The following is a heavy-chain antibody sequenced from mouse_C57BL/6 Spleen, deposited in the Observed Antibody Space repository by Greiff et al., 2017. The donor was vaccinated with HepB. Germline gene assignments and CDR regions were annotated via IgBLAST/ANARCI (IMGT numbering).Heavy chain of an antibody. D-gene: IGHD1-3*01. CDR1: GYTFTSYW. Sequence: VQLQQPGAELVRPGSSVKLSCKASGYTFTSYWMHWVKQRPIQGLEWIGNIDPSDSETHYNQKFKDKATLTVDKSSSTAYMQLSSLTSEDSAVYYCARRGAQYYYAMDYWGQGTSVTVSS. CDR2: IDPSDSET. V-gene: IGHV1-52*01. CDR3: ARRGAQYYYAMDY. J-gene: IGHJ4*01.